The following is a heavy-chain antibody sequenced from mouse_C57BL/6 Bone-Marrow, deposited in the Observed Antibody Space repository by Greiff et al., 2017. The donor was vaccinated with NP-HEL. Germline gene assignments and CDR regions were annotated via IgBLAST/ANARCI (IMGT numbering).Heavy chain of an antibody. CDR1: GFTFTDYY. D-gene: IGHD2-4*01. V-gene: IGHV7-3*01. CDR2: IRNKANGYTT. Sequence: EVKLVESGGGLVQPGGSLSLSCAASGFTFTDYYMSWVRQPPGKALEWLGFIRNKANGYTTEYSASVKGRFTISRDNSQSILYLQMNALRAEDSATYYCARYTYYDYDVFYAMDYWGQGTSVTVSS. J-gene: IGHJ4*01. CDR3: ARYTYYDYDVFYAMDY.